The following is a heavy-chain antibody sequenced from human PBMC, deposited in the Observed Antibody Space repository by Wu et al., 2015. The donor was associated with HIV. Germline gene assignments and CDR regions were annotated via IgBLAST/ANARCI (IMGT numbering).Heavy chain of an antibody. CDR2: ISGYNGNT. CDR1: GYSFTSYG. D-gene: IGHD2-2*02. Sequence: QVQLVQSRTEVRKPGASVKVSCKASGYSFTSYGINWVRQAPGQGLEWMGWISGYNGNTDYAQKFQGRVTMTTDTSTSTAYMELRSLRSDDTAVYYCARDLGIVAEPGAIDYYYYMDVWGKGTTVTVSS. CDR3: ARDLGIVAEPGAIDYYYYMDV. J-gene: IGHJ6*03. V-gene: IGHV1-18*01.